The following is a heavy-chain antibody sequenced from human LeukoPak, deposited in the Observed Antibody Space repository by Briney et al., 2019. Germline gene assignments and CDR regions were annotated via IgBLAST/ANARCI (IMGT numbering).Heavy chain of an antibody. J-gene: IGHJ4*02. CDR2: LKQDGSEK. V-gene: IGHV3-7*01. CDR1: GFTFSSYW. D-gene: IGHD6-19*01. CDR3: ARGTRQWRY. Sequence: GGSLTLSCAASGFTFSSYWMSWVRQAPGMGLEWVANLKQDGSEKYYVVPVKGRFTISRDNAKNSLYLQMNSLRAEDTAVYYCARGTRQWRYWGQGTLVTVSS.